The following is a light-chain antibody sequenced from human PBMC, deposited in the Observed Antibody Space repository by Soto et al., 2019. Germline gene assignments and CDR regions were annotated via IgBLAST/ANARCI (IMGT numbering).Light chain of an antibody. CDR3: LLYYGDTKV. CDR1: TGAVTSGYY. J-gene: IGLJ2*01. CDR2: SIS. Sequence: QTVVTQEPSLTVSPGGTVTLTCASSTGAVTSGYYPNWFQQKPGQAPRPLIYSISNKHSWTPARFSGSLLGGKAALTLSGVQPEDEAEYYCLLYYGDTKVFGGGTKLTVL. V-gene: IGLV7-43*01.